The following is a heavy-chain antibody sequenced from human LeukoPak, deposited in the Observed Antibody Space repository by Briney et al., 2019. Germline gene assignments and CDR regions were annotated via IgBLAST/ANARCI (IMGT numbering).Heavy chain of an antibody. D-gene: IGHD3-10*01. CDR3: ARALLRGSIPGF. Sequence: SETLSLTRTVSGGSISSYYWSWIRQPPGKGLEWIGYIYYSGSTNYNPSLKSRVTISVDTSKNQFSLKLSSVTAADTAVYYCARALLRGSIPGFWGQGTLVTVSS. J-gene: IGHJ4*02. CDR2: IYYSGST. V-gene: IGHV4-59*01. CDR1: GGSISSYY.